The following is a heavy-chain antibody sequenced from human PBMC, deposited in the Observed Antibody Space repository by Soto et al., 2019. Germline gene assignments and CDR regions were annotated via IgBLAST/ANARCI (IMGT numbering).Heavy chain of an antibody. J-gene: IGHJ4*02. Sequence: QVQLQESGPGLVKPSETLSLTCTVSGGSINNYYWTWMRQPPGQGLEWIGDGYYSGSTNSNPSLKSRVTTSLDASKDQFALKLNSVTAADAAVYYCARGVYSYGRFDYWGQGTLVTVSS. CDR1: GGSINNYY. CDR3: ARGVYSYGRFDY. CDR2: GYYSGST. V-gene: IGHV4-59*01. D-gene: IGHD5-18*01.